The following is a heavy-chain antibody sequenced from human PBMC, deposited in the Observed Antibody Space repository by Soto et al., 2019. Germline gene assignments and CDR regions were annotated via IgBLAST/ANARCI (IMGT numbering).Heavy chain of an antibody. CDR3: ARDGWGSNWYFDL. V-gene: IGHV3-30*03. D-gene: IGHD3-16*01. J-gene: IGHJ2*01. CDR1: GSTFSSSE. Sequence: PGGSLRLSCAASGSTFSSSEMHWVRQAPGKGLEWVAVISYDGKQTYYADSVKGRFTISKDKSKRTLFLQMNSLRVDDTAVYYCARDGWGSNWYFDLWGRGTLVTVSS. CDR2: ISYDGKQT.